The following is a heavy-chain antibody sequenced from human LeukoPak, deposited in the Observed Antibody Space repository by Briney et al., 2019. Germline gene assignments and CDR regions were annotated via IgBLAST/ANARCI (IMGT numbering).Heavy chain of an antibody. V-gene: IGHV3-48*04. CDR1: GFTFRTYG. Sequence: GGSLRLSCAASGFTFRTYGMNWVRQAPGKGLEWISYINSNSDTVYYSNSVEGRFTISRDNAKNSLYLQMNSLRAEDTAMYYCARDTRGESDYWGHGTLVTVSS. CDR2: INSNSDTV. D-gene: IGHD2-2*01. CDR3: ARDTRGESDY. J-gene: IGHJ4*01.